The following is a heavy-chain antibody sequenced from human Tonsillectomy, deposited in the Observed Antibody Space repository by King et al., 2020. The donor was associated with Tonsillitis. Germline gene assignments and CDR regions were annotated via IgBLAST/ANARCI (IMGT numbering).Heavy chain of an antibody. CDR1: GYTLTELS. CDR2: FDPEDGET. CDR3: ATDSRRGIQLWQAVDY. J-gene: IGHJ4*02. D-gene: IGHD5-18*01. Sequence: VQLVQSGAEVKKPGASVKVSCKVSGYTLTELSMHWVRQAPGKGLEWMGGFDPEDGETIYAQKFQGRVTMTEDTSTDTAYMELSSRRSGDTAVYYCATDSRRGIQLWQAVDYWGQGTLVTVSS. V-gene: IGHV1-24*01.